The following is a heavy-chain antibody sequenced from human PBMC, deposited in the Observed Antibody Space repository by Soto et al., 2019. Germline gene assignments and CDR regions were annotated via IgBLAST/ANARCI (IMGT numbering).Heavy chain of an antibody. V-gene: IGHV4-30-4*01. CDR1: GGSISYDSY. Sequence: SETLSLTCTVSGGSISYDSYWSWIRQTPGKGLEWIGYIYHTGNTYYNPSLRSRVSISVDKSKSQFSLKLISVTAADTAVYFCARDEYQLLSSVSWFDSWGQGTLVTVSS. CDR2: IYHTGNT. CDR3: ARDEYQLLSSVSWFDS. J-gene: IGHJ5*01. D-gene: IGHD2-2*01.